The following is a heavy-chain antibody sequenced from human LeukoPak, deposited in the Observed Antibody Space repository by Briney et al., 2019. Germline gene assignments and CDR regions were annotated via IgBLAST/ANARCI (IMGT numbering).Heavy chain of an antibody. CDR1: GFTVSSNY. Sequence: GGSLRLSCAASGFTVSSNYMSWVRQAPGKGLEWVANIKQDGSEKYYVDSVKGRFTISRDNAKNSLYLQMNSLRAEDTAVYYCARDLPYYDFWSGYYTDWFDPWGQGTLVTVSS. D-gene: IGHD3-3*01. CDR2: IKQDGSEK. CDR3: ARDLPYYDFWSGYYTDWFDP. J-gene: IGHJ5*02. V-gene: IGHV3-7*01.